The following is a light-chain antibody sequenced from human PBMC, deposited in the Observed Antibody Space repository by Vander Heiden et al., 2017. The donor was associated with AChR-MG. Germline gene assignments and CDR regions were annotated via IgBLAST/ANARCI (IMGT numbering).Light chain of an antibody. Sequence: EIVLTQSPATLPLFPGERATLSCRASQTVGNSLAWYRQPPGHAPTLLIYEGSVRAPGVPARFSANRYGSDFTLSISNLEPDDFAVYYCQQRFSWGRTFGQGTRVE. CDR2: EGS. V-gene: IGKV3-11*01. CDR1: QTVGNS. J-gene: IGKJ1*01. CDR3: QQRFSWGRT.